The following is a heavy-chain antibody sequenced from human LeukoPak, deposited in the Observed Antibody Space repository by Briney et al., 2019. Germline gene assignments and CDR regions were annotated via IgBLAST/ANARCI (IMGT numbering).Heavy chain of an antibody. V-gene: IGHV4-30-4*08. CDR2: IYYSGST. CDR1: RDSISSRDYY. CDR3: ARYRVVPAAMKRVFDY. J-gene: IGHJ4*02. Sequence: PSQTLSLTCSVSRDSISSRDYYWSWIRQPPGKGLEWIGYIYYSGSTNYNPSLKSRVTISVDTSKNQFSLKLSSVTAADTAVYYCARYRVVPAAMKRVFDYWGQGTLVTVSS. D-gene: IGHD2-2*01.